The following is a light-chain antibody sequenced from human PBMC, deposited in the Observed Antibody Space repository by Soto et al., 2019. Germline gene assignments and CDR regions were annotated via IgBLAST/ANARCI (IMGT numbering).Light chain of an antibody. J-gene: IGKJ5*01. V-gene: IGKV3-20*01. Sequence: EIGWTQSQATLSLSPGERGTLGCRASHSVSRTYLAWYQQKPGQAPRLLMYGASDRATGTPGRFSGSGSGTDFTLTICGLEPEDSAVYYCQQFDDSVTFGQGTRLEI. CDR3: QQFDDSVT. CDR1: HSVSRTY. CDR2: GAS.